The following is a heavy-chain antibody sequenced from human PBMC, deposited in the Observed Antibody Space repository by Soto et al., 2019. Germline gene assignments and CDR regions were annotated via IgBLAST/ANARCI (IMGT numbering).Heavy chain of an antibody. CDR3: ARDSAIAARAFDI. CDR1: GGSISSGGHY. D-gene: IGHD6-6*01. CDR2: IYYSGST. Sequence: KPSETLSLTCTVSGGSISSGGHYWNWIRQHPGKGLEWIGYIYYSGSTYYNPSLKSRVTISVDTSKNQFSLKLSSVTAVDTAVYHCARDSAIAARAFDIWGQGTMVTVSS. J-gene: IGHJ3*02. V-gene: IGHV4-31*03.